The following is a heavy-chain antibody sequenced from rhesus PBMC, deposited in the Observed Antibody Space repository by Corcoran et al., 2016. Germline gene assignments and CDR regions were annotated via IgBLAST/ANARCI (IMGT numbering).Heavy chain of an antibody. CDR2: FYVSGGGT. CDR3: ARVDTAGTGWDY. Sequence: QVQLQESGPGLVKPSETLSLTCAVSGGSISDDYYWSWIRQPPGKGLEWIGYFYVSGGGTNYNPALKNRVTISIDTSKNQFSLKLSSVTAADTAVYYCARVDTAGTGWDYWGQGVLVTVSS. D-gene: IGHD5-24*01. V-gene: IGHV4-106*01. CDR1: GGSISDDYY. J-gene: IGHJ4*01.